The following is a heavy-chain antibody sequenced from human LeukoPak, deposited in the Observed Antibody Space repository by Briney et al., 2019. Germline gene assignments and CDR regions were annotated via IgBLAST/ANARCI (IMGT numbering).Heavy chain of an antibody. V-gene: IGHV3-23*01. CDR3: ARGQMAPFDY. D-gene: IGHD5-24*01. CDR1: GFTFSTYA. CDR2: ISGSGGST. J-gene: IGHJ4*02. Sequence: GGSLRLSCAASGFTFSTYAMSWVRQAPGKGLEWVSAISGSGGSTNYADSVKGRVTVSRDNSKSTLYLQMNSLRAEDTAVYYCARGQMAPFDYWGQGTLVTVSS.